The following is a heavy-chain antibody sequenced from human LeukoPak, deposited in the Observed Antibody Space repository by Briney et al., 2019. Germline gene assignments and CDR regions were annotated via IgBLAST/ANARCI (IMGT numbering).Heavy chain of an antibody. Sequence: ASVKVSCKASGYTFTSYYMHWVRQAPGQGLEWMGIINPSGGSTSYAQKFQGRVTMTRDTSTSTVYMELSSLRSEDTAVYYCARGPYCGGDCYRSPRVINWFDPWGQGTLVTVSS. CDR1: GYTFTSYY. CDR2: INPSGGST. J-gene: IGHJ5*02. CDR3: ARGPYCGGDCYRSPRVINWFDP. D-gene: IGHD2-21*02. V-gene: IGHV1-46*01.